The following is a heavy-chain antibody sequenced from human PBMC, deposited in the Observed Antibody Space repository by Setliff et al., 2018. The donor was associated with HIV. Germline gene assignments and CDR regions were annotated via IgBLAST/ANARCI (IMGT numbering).Heavy chain of an antibody. CDR3: ARFRKFQLVGALDY. CDR2: MNPNSGNT. J-gene: IGHJ4*02. Sequence: GASVKVSCKASGYTFTNYDINWVRQATGQGLEWMGWMNPNSGNTGYAQKFQGRVTMTRNTSISTAYMELSSLRSEETAVYYCARFRKFQLVGALDYWGQGTLVTVAS. CDR1: GYTFTNYD. V-gene: IGHV1-8*01. D-gene: IGHD1-26*01.